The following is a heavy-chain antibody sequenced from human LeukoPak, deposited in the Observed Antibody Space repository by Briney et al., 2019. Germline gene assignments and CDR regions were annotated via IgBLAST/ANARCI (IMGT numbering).Heavy chain of an antibody. V-gene: IGHV1-2*02. CDR2: INPNSGGT. Sequence: GASVKVSCKASGYTFTGPYIHWIRQAPGQGLEWMGWINPNSGGTKYAQKFQGRVTMTRDTSINTAYMELSRLRSDDTAVYYCARVECCIKGVCVNFDYWGQGTLVTVST. CDR1: GYTFTGPY. J-gene: IGHJ4*02. CDR3: ARVECCIKGVCVNFDY. D-gene: IGHD2-8*01.